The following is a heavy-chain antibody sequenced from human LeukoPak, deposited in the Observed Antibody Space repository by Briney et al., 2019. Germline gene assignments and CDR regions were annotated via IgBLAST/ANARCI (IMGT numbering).Heavy chain of an antibody. Sequence: QPGGSLRLSCAASGFTFSSYAMSWVRQAPGKGLERVSAISGSGGSTYYADSVKGRFTISRDNSKNTLYLQMNSLRAEDTAVYYCAKDHMVRGVIMTHFDYWGQGTLVTVSS. V-gene: IGHV3-23*01. J-gene: IGHJ4*02. D-gene: IGHD3-10*01. CDR3: AKDHMVRGVIMTHFDY. CDR1: GFTFSSYA. CDR2: ISGSGGST.